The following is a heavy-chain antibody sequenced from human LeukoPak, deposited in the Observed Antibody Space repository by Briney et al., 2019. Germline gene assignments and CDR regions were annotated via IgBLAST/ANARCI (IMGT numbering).Heavy chain of an antibody. Sequence: SETLSLTCTVSGGSIINYYWSWIRQPPGKGLEWIGYIYSSGSTNYNPSLKSRVTILVDTSKNQFSLKLSSVTTADTAVYYCARAREFWLDPWGQGTLVTVSS. D-gene: IGHD2/OR15-2a*01. V-gene: IGHV4-59*01. CDR2: IYSSGST. CDR3: ARAREFWLDP. CDR1: GGSIINYY. J-gene: IGHJ5*02.